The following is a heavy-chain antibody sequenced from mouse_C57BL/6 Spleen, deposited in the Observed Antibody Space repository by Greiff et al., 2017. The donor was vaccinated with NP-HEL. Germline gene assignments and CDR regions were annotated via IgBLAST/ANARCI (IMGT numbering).Heavy chain of an antibody. J-gene: IGHJ3*01. CDR2: IDPSDSYT. V-gene: IGHV1-69*01. CDR3: AREGSRYDYDSWFDY. D-gene: IGHD2-4*01. CDR1: GYTFTSYW. Sequence: QVQLQQPGAELVMPGASVKLSCKASGYTFTSYWMHWVKQRPGQGLEWIGEIDPSDSYTNYNQKFKGKATLTVDKSSSTAYMQLSSLTSEDSAVYYCAREGSRYDYDSWFDYWGQGTLVTVSA.